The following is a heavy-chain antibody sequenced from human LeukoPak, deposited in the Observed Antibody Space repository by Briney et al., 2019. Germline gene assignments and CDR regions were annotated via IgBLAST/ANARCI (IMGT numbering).Heavy chain of an antibody. V-gene: IGHV3-23*01. CDR3: AKGRIFDAFDI. D-gene: IGHD1-14*01. J-gene: IGHJ3*02. CDR1: GFTFDDYA. Sequence: GGSLRLSCAASGFTFDDYAMHWVRQAPGKGLEWVSGISGSGGSTYYADSVKGRFTISRDNSKNTLYLQMNSLRAEDTAVYYCAKGRIFDAFDIWGQGTMVTVSS. CDR2: ISGSGGST.